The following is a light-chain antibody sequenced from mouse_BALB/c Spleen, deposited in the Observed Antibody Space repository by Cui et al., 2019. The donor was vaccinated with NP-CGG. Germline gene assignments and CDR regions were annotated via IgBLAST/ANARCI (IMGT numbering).Light chain of an antibody. CDR3: ALWYSNHWV. CDR1: TGAVTTSNY. Sequence: QAVVTQEHSLTTSPGETVTLTCRSSTGAVTTSNYANWVQEKPDHLFTGLIGGTNNRVPGAPARFSGSLIGDKAALTITGAQTEDEAIYFCALWYSNHWVFGGGTKLTVL. V-gene: IGLV1*01. J-gene: IGLJ1*01. CDR2: GTN.